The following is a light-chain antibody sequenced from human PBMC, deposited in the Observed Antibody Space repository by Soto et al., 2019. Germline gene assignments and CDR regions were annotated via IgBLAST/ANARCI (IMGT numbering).Light chain of an antibody. CDR3: QQYKSYYN. V-gene: IGKV1-5*01. CDR2: DAS. Sequence: DIQMTQSPASLSVSVGDRVTITCRASQSISSWLAWYQQKPGKAPDLLIYDASILKSGVPSRFSGSGSGTEFTLTISSLQPDDFATYYCQQYKSYYNFGPGTKVDI. CDR1: QSISSW. J-gene: IGKJ2*01.